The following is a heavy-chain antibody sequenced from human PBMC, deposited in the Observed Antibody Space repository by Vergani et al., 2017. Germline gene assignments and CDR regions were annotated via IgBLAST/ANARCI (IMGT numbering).Heavy chain of an antibody. J-gene: IGHJ4*02. Sequence: QVQLVQSGAEVKKPGSSVKVSCKASGGTFSSYAISWVRQAPGQGLEWMGGIIPIFGTANYAQKFQGRVTITADESTSTAYMGLSSLRSEDTAVYYCARDLXPGYSSGWYEGFDYWGQGTLVTVSS. CDR1: GGTFSSYA. D-gene: IGHD6-19*01. CDR3: ARDLXPGYSSGWYEGFDY. V-gene: IGHV1-69*12. CDR2: IIPIFGTA.